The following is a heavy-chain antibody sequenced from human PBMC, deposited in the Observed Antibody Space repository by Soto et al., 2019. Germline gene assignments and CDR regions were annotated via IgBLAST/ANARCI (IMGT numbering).Heavy chain of an antibody. CDR1: GYNFAGYW. V-gene: IGHV5-51*01. J-gene: IGHJ4*01. Sequence: GESLKISCKGSGYNFAGYWIAWVRQMPGKGLELMGIIYPSDSDTRYRPSFQGQVTISADKSISSAYLQWSSLRASDTAMYYCATGGGSPRPHAYSGHGSSVTVSA. CDR2: IYPSDSDT. CDR3: ATGGGSPRPHAY.